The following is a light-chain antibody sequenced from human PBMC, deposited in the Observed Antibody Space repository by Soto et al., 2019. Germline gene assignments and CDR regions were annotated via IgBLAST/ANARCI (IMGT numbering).Light chain of an antibody. V-gene: IGKV1-27*01. CDR1: QGISNY. Sequence: DIQMTQSPSSLSASVGARVTITCRASQGISNYLAWYQQKPGKVPKLLIYAASTLQTRIPSRFSGSGSGTDYTLTITSLQPADVATYDGQKYNSAPIFTFVPGIKVYSK. J-gene: IGKJ3*01. CDR3: QKYNSAPIFT. CDR2: AAS.